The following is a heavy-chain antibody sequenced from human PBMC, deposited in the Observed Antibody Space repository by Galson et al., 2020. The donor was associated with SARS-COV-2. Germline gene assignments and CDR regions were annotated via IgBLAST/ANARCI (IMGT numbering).Heavy chain of an antibody. Sequence: SETLSPTCTVSGGSITRSSYYWGWIRQPPGKGLEWIGSISYRGSTYYNPSLKSRVTISVDTSNNQFSLKLFSVTAADTALYYCARQELVLGYCSGGTCYSSTRDDFDPWGQGTLVTVSS. J-gene: IGHJ5*02. V-gene: IGHV4-39*01. CDR2: ISYRGST. CDR1: GGSITRSSYY. CDR3: ARQELVLGYCSGGTCYSSTRDDFDP. D-gene: IGHD2-15*01.